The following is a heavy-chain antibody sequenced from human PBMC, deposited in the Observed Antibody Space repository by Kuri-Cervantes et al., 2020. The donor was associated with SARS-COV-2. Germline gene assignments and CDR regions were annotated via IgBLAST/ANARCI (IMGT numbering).Heavy chain of an antibody. CDR3: AREGQQQLVPGRYYYYYYGMDV. J-gene: IGHJ6*02. D-gene: IGHD6-13*01. CDR2: ISSSSSNI. V-gene: IGHV3-48*01. Sequence: GGSLRLSCAVSGFTHNSYSMNWVRQTPGKGLEWVAYISSSSSNIYHADSVKGRFTISRDDAKNSLYLQMNSLRAEDTAVYYCAREGQQQLVPGRYYYYYYGMDVWGQGTTVTVSS. CDR1: GFTHNSYS.